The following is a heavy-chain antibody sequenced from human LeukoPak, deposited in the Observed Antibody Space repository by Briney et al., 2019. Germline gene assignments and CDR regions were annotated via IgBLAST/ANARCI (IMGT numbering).Heavy chain of an antibody. Sequence: PSETLSLTCTVSGGSISSYYWSWIRQPPGKGLEWIGYIYYSGSTYYNPSLKSRVTISVDTSKNQFSLKLSSVTAADTAVYYCARSLNYGDYVVWFDPWGQGTLVTVSS. V-gene: IGHV4-59*06. J-gene: IGHJ5*02. CDR2: IYYSGST. CDR3: ARSLNYGDYVVWFDP. D-gene: IGHD4-17*01. CDR1: GGSISSYY.